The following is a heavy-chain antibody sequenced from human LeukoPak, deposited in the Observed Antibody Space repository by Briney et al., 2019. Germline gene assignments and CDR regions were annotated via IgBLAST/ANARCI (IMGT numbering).Heavy chain of an antibody. D-gene: IGHD7-27*01. Sequence: PGGSLRLSCAASGFTFNTYGMHWVRQARGKGLEWVAVMKYDGSDIYYADSVRGRFTISRDNSKNTLYLQMNSLRAEDTAVYFCARDHSPKWGSGERYFDYWGLGTLVIVSS. CDR1: GFTFNTYG. V-gene: IGHV3-33*01. CDR2: MKYDGSDI. CDR3: ARDHSPKWGSGERYFDY. J-gene: IGHJ4*02.